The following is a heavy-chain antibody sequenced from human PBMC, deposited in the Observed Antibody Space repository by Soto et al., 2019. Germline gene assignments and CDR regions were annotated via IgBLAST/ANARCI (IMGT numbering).Heavy chain of an antibody. V-gene: IGHV4-31*03. D-gene: IGHD2-21*01. CDR1: GGSISSGGYY. Sequence: SETLSLTCTVSGGSISSGGYYWSWIRQHQGKGLEWIGYIYYSGSTYYNPSLKSRVTISVDTSKNQFSLKLSSVTAADTAVYYCARAGCGGDCYPGAEYFQHWGQGTLVTVSS. CDR3: ARAGCGGDCYPGAEYFQH. J-gene: IGHJ1*01. CDR2: IYYSGST.